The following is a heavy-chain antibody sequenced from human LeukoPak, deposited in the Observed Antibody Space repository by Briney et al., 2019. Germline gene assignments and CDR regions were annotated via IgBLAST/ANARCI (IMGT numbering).Heavy chain of an antibody. CDR3: AELGITMIGGV. Sequence: PGGSLRLSCAASGFNFDDYALSWVRQAPGKGLEWVSYISSSGGTIYYADSVKGRFTISRDNAKNSLYLQMNSLRAEDTAVYYCAELGITMIGGVWGKGTTVTISS. D-gene: IGHD3-10*02. CDR1: GFNFDDYA. V-gene: IGHV3-48*03. CDR2: ISSSGGTI. J-gene: IGHJ6*04.